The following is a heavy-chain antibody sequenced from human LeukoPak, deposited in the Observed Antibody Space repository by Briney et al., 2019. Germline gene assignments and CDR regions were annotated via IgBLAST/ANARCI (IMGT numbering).Heavy chain of an antibody. V-gene: IGHV4-59*08. J-gene: IGHJ2*01. CDR2: IFYSGST. CDR1: GGSFSPYY. D-gene: IGHD2-21*01. CDR3: ARQADWWYFDL. Sequence: SETLSLTCTVSGGSFSPYYWSWIRHPPGKGLEWIGYIFYSGSTNYNPSLKSRVTISVDTSKNQFSLRLSSVTAADTAVYYCARQADWWYFDLWGRGTLITVSS.